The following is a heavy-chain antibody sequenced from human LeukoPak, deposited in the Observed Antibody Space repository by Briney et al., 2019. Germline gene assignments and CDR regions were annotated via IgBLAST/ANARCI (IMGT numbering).Heavy chain of an antibody. D-gene: IGHD6-19*01. Sequence: GRSLRLSCAASGFPFSSYGMHWVRQAPGKGLEWVAVIWYDGSNKYYADSVKGRFTISRDNSKNTLYLQMNSLRAEDTAVYYCAKGEVSSGWPTPFDYWGQGTLVTVSS. V-gene: IGHV3-33*06. CDR1: GFPFSSYG. CDR2: IWYDGSNK. CDR3: AKGEVSSGWPTPFDY. J-gene: IGHJ4*02.